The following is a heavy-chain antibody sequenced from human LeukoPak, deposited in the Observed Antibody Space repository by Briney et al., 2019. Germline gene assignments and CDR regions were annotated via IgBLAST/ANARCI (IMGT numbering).Heavy chain of an antibody. Sequence: PSETLSLTCIVSGDSISSGHYYWTWIRQSAGKGLEWIGYISSRGTSTYNPSLKSPVTISKDTSKNQFSLRLNSVTAADTAVYYCARAWFGELFFDYWGQGALVTVSS. CDR3: ARAWFGELFFDY. V-gene: IGHV4-61*10. CDR2: ISSRGTS. D-gene: IGHD3-10*01. CDR1: GDSISSGHYY. J-gene: IGHJ4*02.